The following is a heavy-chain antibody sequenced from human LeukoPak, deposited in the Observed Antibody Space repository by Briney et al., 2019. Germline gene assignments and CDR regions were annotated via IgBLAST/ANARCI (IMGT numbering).Heavy chain of an antibody. CDR2: IYTSGST. V-gene: IGHV4-4*07. D-gene: IGHD4-17*01. CDR1: GGSISSYY. J-gene: IGHJ5*02. CDR3: AREGADYGDYYVNWFDP. Sequence: SETLSLTCTVSGGSISSYYWSWIRQPAGKGLEWIGRIYTSGSTNYNPSLKSRVTMSVDTSKNQFSLKLSSVTAADTAVYYCAREGADYGDYYVNWFDPWGQGTLVTVSS.